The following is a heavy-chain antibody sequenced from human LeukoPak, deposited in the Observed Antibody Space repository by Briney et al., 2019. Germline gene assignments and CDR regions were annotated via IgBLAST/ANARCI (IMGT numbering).Heavy chain of an antibody. Sequence: SETLSLTCTVSGGSISTYYWSWIRQSPGKGLEWIGYIYYTGSTYYNPSLKSRVTISLDTSKSQFSLKMSFVTAADTAVYYCARTVSNSGYWFDAWGQGTPVTVSS. J-gene: IGHJ5*02. D-gene: IGHD4-11*01. CDR2: IYYTGST. V-gene: IGHV4-59*01. CDR1: GGSISTYY. CDR3: ARTVSNSGYWFDA.